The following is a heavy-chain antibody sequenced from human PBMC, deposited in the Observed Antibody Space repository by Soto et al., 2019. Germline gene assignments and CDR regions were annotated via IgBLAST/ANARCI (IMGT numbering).Heavy chain of an antibody. CDR3: ARDANSSSWYWWFDP. V-gene: IGHV3-48*03. CDR2: ISSSGSTI. Sequence: GSLRLSCAASGFTFSSYEMNWVRQAPGKGLEGVSYISSSGSTIYYADSVKGRFTISRDNAKNSLYLQMNSLRAEDTAVYYCARDANSSSWYWWFDPWGQGTLVTVSS. D-gene: IGHD6-13*01. CDR1: GFTFSSYE. J-gene: IGHJ5*02.